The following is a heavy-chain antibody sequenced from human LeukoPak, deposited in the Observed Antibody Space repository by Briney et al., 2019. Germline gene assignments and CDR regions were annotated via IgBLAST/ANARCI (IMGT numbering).Heavy chain of an antibody. J-gene: IGHJ4*02. D-gene: IGHD4-11*01. V-gene: IGHV3-21*01. CDR3: ARDPYSGLFDS. Sequence: GGSLRLSCAASGFTFSSYSMSWVRQAPGKGLEWVSSISSSSSYIYYADSVKGRFTISRDNAKNSRYVQMNSLRAEDTAVYYCARDPYSGLFDSWGQGTLVTVSS. CDR2: ISSSSSYI. CDR1: GFTFSSYS.